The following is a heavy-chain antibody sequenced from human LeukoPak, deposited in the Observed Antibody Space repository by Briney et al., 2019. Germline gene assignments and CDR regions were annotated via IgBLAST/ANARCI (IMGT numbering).Heavy chain of an antibody. CDR2: ISYDGSNK. Sequence: GGSLRLSCAASGFTFSSYAMHWVRQAPGKGLEWVAVISYDGSNKYYADSVKGRFTISRDNSKNTLYLQMNSLRAEDTAVYYCARDALGYCSSTSCLAINYWGQGTLVTVSS. CDR1: GFTFSSYA. D-gene: IGHD2-2*01. J-gene: IGHJ4*02. V-gene: IGHV3-30-3*01. CDR3: ARDALGYCSSTSCLAINY.